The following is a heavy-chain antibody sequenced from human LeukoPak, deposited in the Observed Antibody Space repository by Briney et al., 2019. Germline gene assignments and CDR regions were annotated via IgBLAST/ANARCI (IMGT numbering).Heavy chain of an antibody. J-gene: IGHJ4*02. Sequence: KPGGSLRLSCAASAFTLSDYYMSWIRQAPGKGLEWVSYSSSSGSTIYYADSVKGRFAISRDNAKNSLYLQMNSLRAEDTAVYYSARRRDFIDYGGQGTLVTVSS. V-gene: IGHV3-11*01. CDR2: SSSSGSTI. CDR1: AFTLSDYY. CDR3: ARRRDFIDY. D-gene: IGHD3/OR15-3a*01.